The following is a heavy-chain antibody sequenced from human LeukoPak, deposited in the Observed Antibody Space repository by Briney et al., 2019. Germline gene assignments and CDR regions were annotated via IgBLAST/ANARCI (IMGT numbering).Heavy chain of an antibody. Sequence: GRSLRLSCVASGFTFSTYGMHWVRQAPGKGLEWVAVVWFDGSNKNYAESVKGRFTISRDNPKNTLYLQMDSLRAEDTAVYYCAREARVAAAGTHWFDRWGQGTLVTVSS. CDR2: VWFDGSNK. D-gene: IGHD6-13*01. J-gene: IGHJ5*02. V-gene: IGHV3-33*01. CDR1: GFTFSTYG. CDR3: AREARVAAAGTHWFDR.